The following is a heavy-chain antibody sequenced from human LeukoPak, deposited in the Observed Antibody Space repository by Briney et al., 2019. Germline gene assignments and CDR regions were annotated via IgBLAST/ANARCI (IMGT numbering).Heavy chain of an antibody. CDR3: VSRLVPGLS. Sequence: GGSLRLSCVASGFTFSGCWMSWVRQAPGKGLEWVANIKGDGSQKYYVDSVKSRFTVSRDNAKNSLYLQMNSLRAEDTAVYYCVSRLVPGLSWGQGTLVIVSS. CDR1: GFTFSGCW. D-gene: IGHD4-11*01. CDR2: IKGDGSQK. V-gene: IGHV3-7*01. J-gene: IGHJ4*02.